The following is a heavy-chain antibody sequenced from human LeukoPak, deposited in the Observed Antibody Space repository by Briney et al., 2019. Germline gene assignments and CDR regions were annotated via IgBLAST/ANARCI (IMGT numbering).Heavy chain of an antibody. V-gene: IGHV1-69*13. D-gene: IGHD3-3*01. CDR3: AREKSLGDFWSGYSEY. J-gene: IGHJ4*02. CDR1: GGTFIIYA. Sequence: GASVKVSCKASGGTFIIYAISWVRQAPGQGLEWMGGIIPIFGTANYAQKFQGRVTITADESTSTAYMELSSLRSEDTAVYYCAREKSLGDFWSGYSEYWGQGTLVTVSS. CDR2: IIPIFGTA.